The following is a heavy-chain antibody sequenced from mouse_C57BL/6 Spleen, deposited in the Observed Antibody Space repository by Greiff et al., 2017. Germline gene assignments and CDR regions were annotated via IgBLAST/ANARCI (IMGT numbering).Heavy chain of an antibody. CDR2: IDPSDSET. CDR1: GYTFTSYW. J-gene: IGHJ2*01. Sequence: QVQLQQSGAELVRPGSSVKLSCKASGYTFTSYWMHWVKQRPIQGLEWIGNIDPSDSETPYNQKFKDKATLTVDKSSSTAYMQLSSLTSEDSAVYYCAREDYGHQAVFDYWGQGTTLTVSS. D-gene: IGHD1-2*01. V-gene: IGHV1-52*01. CDR3: AREDYGHQAVFDY.